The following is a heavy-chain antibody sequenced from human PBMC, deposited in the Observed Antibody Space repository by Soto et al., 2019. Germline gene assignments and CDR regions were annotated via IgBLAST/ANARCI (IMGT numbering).Heavy chain of an antibody. CDR2: IYYSGST. J-gene: IGHJ4*02. CDR3: GRVMIGTSRHTDSDY. Sequence: PSETLSLTCTVSGGSISSGDYYWSWIRQPPGKGLEWIGYIYYSGSTYYNPSLKSRVTISVDTSKNQFSLKVASVTAADTAIYYCGRVMIGTSRHTDSDYWGQGTQVTVSS. D-gene: IGHD2-2*01. V-gene: IGHV4-30-4*01. CDR1: GGSISSGDYY.